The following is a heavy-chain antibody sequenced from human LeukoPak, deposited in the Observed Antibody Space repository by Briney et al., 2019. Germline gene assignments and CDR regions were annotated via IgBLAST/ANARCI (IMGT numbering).Heavy chain of an antibody. D-gene: IGHD1-26*01. CDR3: AGWEPTDY. CDR1: GVTFSSYG. J-gene: IGHJ4*02. Sequence: GGSLRLSCAASGVTFSSYGMHWVRQAPGKGLEWVAVISYDGSNKYYADSVKGRFTISRDNSKNTLYLQMNSLRAEDTAVYYCAGWEPTDYWGQGTLVTVSS. V-gene: IGHV3-30*03. CDR2: ISYDGSNK.